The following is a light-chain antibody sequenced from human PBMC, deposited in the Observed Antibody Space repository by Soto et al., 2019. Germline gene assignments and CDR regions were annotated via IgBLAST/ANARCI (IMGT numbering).Light chain of an antibody. CDR3: QSYDSSLSGRVV. CDR1: SSSIGAGYD. V-gene: IGLV1-40*01. Sequence: QSVLTQPPSESGAPGQRVTISCTGGSSSIGAGYDVHWYQHLPGTAPKLLIYGDSNRPSGVPDRFSGSKSGTSASLAITGLQAEDEGDYYCQSYDSSLSGRVVFGGGTKLTVL. J-gene: IGLJ2*01. CDR2: GDS.